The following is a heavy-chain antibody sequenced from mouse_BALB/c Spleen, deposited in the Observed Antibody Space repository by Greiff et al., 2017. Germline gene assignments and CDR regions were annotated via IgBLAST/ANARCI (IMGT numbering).Heavy chain of an antibody. CDR3: ARSDSSGYVWFAY. J-gene: IGHJ3*01. CDR1: GYSITSYYV. V-gene: IGHV3-2*02. D-gene: IGHD3-2*01. CDR2: ISYSGST. Sequence: EVQLQQSGPGLVKPSQSLSLSCTATGYSITSYYVWYWIRQFPGNKLEWMGYISYSGSTSYNPSLKSRISITRDTSKNQFFLQLNSVTTEDTATYYCARSDSSGYVWFAYWGQGTLVTVSA.